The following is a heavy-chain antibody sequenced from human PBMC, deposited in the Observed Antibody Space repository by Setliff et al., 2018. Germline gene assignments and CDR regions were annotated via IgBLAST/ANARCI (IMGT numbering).Heavy chain of an antibody. CDR3: ARGLHSGTYWGTRPLGLDY. V-gene: IGHV4-4*08. Sequence: KPSETLSLTCSVSGASISSYFWTWIRQPPGKGLEWIGNIHTSESTKYNPSLKSRVTISLDTSKRQFSLKVTSVTAADTAVYYCARGLHSGTYWGTRPLGLDYWGQGSLVTVS. CDR1: GASISSYF. CDR2: IHTSEST. J-gene: IGHJ4*02. D-gene: IGHD1-26*01.